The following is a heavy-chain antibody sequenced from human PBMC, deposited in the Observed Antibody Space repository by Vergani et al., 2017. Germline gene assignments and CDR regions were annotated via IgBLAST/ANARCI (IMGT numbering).Heavy chain of an antibody. CDR3: ARERRGTTLTTAYFDY. CDR1: GGTFSSYT. V-gene: IGHV1-69*09. CDR2: FIPILGIA. Sequence: QVQLVQSGAEVKKPGASVKVSCKASGGTFSSYTISWVRQAHGQGLEWMGRFIPILGIANYAQKFQGRVTITADKSTSTAYMELSSLRSEDTAVYYCARERRGTTLTTAYFDYWGQGTLVTVSS. D-gene: IGHD4-17*01. J-gene: IGHJ4*02.